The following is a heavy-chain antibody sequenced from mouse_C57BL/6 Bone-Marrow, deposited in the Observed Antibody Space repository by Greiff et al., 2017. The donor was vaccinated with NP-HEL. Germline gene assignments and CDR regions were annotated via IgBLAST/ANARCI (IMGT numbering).Heavy chain of an antibody. Sequence: VQLQQSEPELVKPGASVKISCKASGYSFTGSYMNWVKQSPEKSLEWIGEINPSTGGTTYNQKFKAKATLTVDKSSSTAYMQLKSLTSEDSAVYYCARRPLTITTVGYFDVRGTGTTVTVAA. CDR2: INPSTGGT. CDR3: ARRPLTITTVGYFDV. J-gene: IGHJ1*03. V-gene: IGHV1-42*01. D-gene: IGHD1-1*01. CDR1: GYSFTGSY.